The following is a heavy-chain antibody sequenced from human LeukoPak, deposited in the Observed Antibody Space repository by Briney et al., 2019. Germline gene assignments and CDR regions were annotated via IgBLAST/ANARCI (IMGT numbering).Heavy chain of an antibody. J-gene: IGHJ4*02. V-gene: IGHV4-59*07. D-gene: IGHD1-26*01. CDR2: IYYSGST. CDR3: ARAGIVGATHHFDY. CDR1: GGSFSSYY. Sequence: PSDTLSLTCSVSGGSFSSYYWSWIRQPPGKGREWIGYIYYSGSTNYNPSLKSRVTISVDTSKNQFSLKLSSVTAADTAVYYCARAGIVGATHHFDYWGQGTLVTVSS.